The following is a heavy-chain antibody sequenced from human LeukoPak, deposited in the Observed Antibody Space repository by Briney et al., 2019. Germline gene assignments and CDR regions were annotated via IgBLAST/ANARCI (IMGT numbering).Heavy chain of an antibody. J-gene: IGHJ5*02. D-gene: IGHD3-3*01. Sequence: PSETLSLTCTVSGGSISSGDYYWSWIRQPPGKGLEWIGYIYYSGSTYYNPSLKSRVTISVDTSKNQFSLKLSSVTAADTAVYYCARDGSYYDFWSGYHNWFDPWGQGTLVTVSS. CDR1: GGSISSGDYY. CDR2: IYYSGST. V-gene: IGHV4-30-4*02. CDR3: ARDGSYYDFWSGYHNWFDP.